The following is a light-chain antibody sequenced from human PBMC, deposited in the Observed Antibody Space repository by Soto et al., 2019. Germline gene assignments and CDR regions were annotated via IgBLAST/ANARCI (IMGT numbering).Light chain of an antibody. CDR3: QQYNSYLYT. CDR1: QNISNW. V-gene: IGKV1-5*03. J-gene: IGKJ2*01. Sequence: DIQMTQSPSTLSASVGDRVTMTCRASQNISNWLAWYQQKPGKAPKFLIYKASNLESGVPSRFSGSGSGTEFTLTISSLQPDDFATYYCQQYNSYLYTFGQGTKLEIK. CDR2: KAS.